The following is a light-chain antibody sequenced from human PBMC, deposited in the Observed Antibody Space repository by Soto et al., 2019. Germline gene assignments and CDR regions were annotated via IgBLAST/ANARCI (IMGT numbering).Light chain of an antibody. CDR2: LNSDGSH. V-gene: IGLV4-69*01. Sequence: QPVLTQSPSASASQGASVKLTCTLSSGHSSYAIAWHQQQPEKGPRYLMKLNSDGSHSKGDGIPDRFSGSSSGTERYLTISSLQSEDEADYYCQTWSTGIRVFGGGTKLTVL. J-gene: IGLJ3*02. CDR3: QTWSTGIRV. CDR1: SGHSSYA.